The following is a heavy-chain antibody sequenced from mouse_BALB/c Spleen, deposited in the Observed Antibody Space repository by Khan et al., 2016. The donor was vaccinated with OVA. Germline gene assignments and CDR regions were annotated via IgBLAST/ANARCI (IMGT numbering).Heavy chain of an antibody. CDR1: GFTFSSYA. Sequence: EVELVESGGGLVKPGGSLKVSCAASGFTFSSYAMSWVRQTPEKRLEWVATISSGGSLTYYPDSVQGRFTISSDNGKNTLYLLMSRLRSEDTAMYYCVRVDFCDVDYWGQGTTLTVSS. CDR2: ISSGGSLT. V-gene: IGHV5-9-3*01. J-gene: IGHJ2*01. CDR3: VRVDFCDVDY.